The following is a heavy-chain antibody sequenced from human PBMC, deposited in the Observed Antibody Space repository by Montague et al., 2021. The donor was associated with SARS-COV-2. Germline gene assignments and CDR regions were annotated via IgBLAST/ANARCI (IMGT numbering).Heavy chain of an antibody. CDR2: IFYSGST. D-gene: IGHD3-10*01. CDR1: GGSISSSNYY. Sequence: SETLSLTCTVSGGSISSSNYYGVWIRQPPGKGLVWIGTIFYSGSTYHNPSLKSRVTISIDTTKNQFSLKLISVTAAATAVYYCASRGYSASGGRWYLDLWGRGTLVTVSS. CDR3: ASRGYSASGGRWYLDL. J-gene: IGHJ2*01. V-gene: IGHV4-39*07.